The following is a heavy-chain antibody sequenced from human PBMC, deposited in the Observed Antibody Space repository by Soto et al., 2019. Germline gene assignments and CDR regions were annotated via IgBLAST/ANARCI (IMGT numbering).Heavy chain of an antibody. V-gene: IGHV4-34*01. CDR2: INHSGST. CDR3: ARRLDDYSRDFDY. Sequence: ETLSLTCAVYGGSFSGYYWSWIRQPPGKGLEWIGEINHSGSTNYNPSLKSRVTISVDTSKNQFSLKLSSVTAADTAVYYCARRLDDYSRDFDYWGQGTLVTVS. D-gene: IGHD4-4*01. J-gene: IGHJ4*02. CDR1: GGSFSGYY.